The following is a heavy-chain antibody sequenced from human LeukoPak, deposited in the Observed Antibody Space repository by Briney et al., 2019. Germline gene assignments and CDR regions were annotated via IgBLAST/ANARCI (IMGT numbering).Heavy chain of an antibody. V-gene: IGHV3-30*02. CDR1: GFTFSSYG. D-gene: IGHD1-26*01. CDR3: AKDSSGTYGYYFDY. J-gene: IGHJ4*02. CDR2: IRYDGSNK. Sequence: GGSLRLSCAASGFTFSSYGMHWVRQAPGKGLEWVAFIRYDGSNKYYADSVKGRFTISRDNSKNTPYLQMNSLRAEDTAVYYCAKDSSGTYGYYFDYWGQGTLVTVSS.